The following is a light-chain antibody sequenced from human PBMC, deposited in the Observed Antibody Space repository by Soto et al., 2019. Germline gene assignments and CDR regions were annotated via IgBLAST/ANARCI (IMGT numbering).Light chain of an antibody. Sequence: IVMTQSPATLSVSPGERATLSCRPSQSVSSDLAWYQQQPGQALRLLIYGASTRATGIPARFSGSGSGTEFTLTISSLQSEDFAVYYCQQYNNWPPITFGQGTRLEIK. CDR2: GAS. CDR1: QSVSSD. V-gene: IGKV3-15*01. J-gene: IGKJ5*01. CDR3: QQYNNWPPIT.